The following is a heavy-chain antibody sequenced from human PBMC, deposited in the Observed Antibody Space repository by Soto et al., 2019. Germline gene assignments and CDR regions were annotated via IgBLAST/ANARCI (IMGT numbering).Heavy chain of an antibody. CDR3: ARLGVWRSYRYTELDY. V-gene: IGHV5-10-1*01. CDR2: IDPSDSYT. D-gene: IGHD3-16*02. J-gene: IGHJ4*02. Sequence: PGESLKISCXGSGYSFTSYWISWVRQMPGKGLEWMGRIDPSDSYTNYSPSFQGHVTISADKSISTAYLQWSSLKASDTAMYYCARLGVWRSYRYTELDYWGQGTLVTVSS. CDR1: GYSFTSYW.